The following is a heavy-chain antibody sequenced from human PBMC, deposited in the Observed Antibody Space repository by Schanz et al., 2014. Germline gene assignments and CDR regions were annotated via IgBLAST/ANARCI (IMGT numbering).Heavy chain of an antibody. CDR3: AKSQGSSFDS. CDR2: ISSSSSTR. D-gene: IGHD6-13*01. CDR1: GFTFSSYS. Sequence: EVQLVESGGGLVQPGGSLRLSCTASGFTFSSYSMNWVRQAPGKGLEWVSYISSSSSTRYYADSVKGRFTISRDNSKNTLYLQMNSLRPEDAAVYYCAKSQGSSFDSWGQGTLVTVSS. V-gene: IGHV3-48*01. J-gene: IGHJ4*02.